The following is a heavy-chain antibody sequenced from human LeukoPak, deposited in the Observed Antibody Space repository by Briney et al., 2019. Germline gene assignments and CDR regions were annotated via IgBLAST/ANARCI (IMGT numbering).Heavy chain of an antibody. CDR3: VRGVGV. D-gene: IGHD3-10*01. CDR2: ITPDGGER. J-gene: IGHJ1*01. Sequence: GGSLRLSCAASGFTFNKYGMSWVRQAPGKGLEWVANITPDGGERNYVDSVKGRFTISRDNAKNSLYLQMNSLRAEDTAVYYCVRGVGVWGQGTLVTVSS. V-gene: IGHV3-7*04. CDR1: GFTFNKYG.